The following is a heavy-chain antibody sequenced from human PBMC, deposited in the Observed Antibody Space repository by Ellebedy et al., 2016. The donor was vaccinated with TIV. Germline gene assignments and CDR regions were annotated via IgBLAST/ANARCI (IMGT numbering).Heavy chain of an antibody. CDR1: GFTFSSYS. V-gene: IGHV3-48*04. J-gene: IGHJ4*02. Sequence: GGSLRLSXAASGFTFSSYSMNWVRQAPGKGLEWVSYISSSSSTIYYADSVKGRFTISRDNAKNSLYLQMNSLRAEDTAVYYCAREVIAVAGTSGYYFDYWGQGTLVTVSS. CDR2: ISSSSSTI. D-gene: IGHD6-19*01. CDR3: AREVIAVAGTSGYYFDY.